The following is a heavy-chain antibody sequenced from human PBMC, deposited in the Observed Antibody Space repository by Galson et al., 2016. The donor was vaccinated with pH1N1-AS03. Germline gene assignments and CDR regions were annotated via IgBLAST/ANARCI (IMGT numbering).Heavy chain of an antibody. V-gene: IGHV1-69*13. CDR3: ARNSDPLGAFDV. CDR1: GGTFDNHP. D-gene: IGHD1-7*01. J-gene: IGHJ3*01. Sequence: VKVSCKASGGTFDNHPINWVRQAPGQGLEWMGGFIPIFGTTNYAPKYQGRVTFTTDDSTTTVYMELSNLRSEDTAVYYCARNSDPLGAFDVWGQGTLLSVSS. CDR2: FIPIFGTT.